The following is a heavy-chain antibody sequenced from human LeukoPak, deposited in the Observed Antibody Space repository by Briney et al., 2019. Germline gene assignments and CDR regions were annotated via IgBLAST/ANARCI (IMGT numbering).Heavy chain of an antibody. Sequence: GASVKVSCKASGYTFTSYGISWVRQAPGQGLEWMGWISAYNGNTNYAQKLQGRVTMTTDTSTSTAYMELRSLRSDDTAVYYCARDPGGTKDVGNGGEFDYWGQGTLVTVSS. V-gene: IGHV1-18*01. D-gene: IGHD1-7*01. J-gene: IGHJ4*02. CDR3: ARDPGGTKDVGNGGEFDY. CDR2: ISAYNGNT. CDR1: GYTFTSYG.